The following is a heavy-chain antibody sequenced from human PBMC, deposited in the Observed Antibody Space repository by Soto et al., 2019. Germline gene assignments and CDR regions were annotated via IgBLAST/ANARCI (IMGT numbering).Heavy chain of an antibody. D-gene: IGHD6-13*01. CDR1: GYTFTSYY. Sequence: GASVKVSCKASGYTFTSYYIHWVRQAPGQGLEWMGIINPSGGSTSYAQKFQGRVTMTRDTSTSTVYMELSSLRSEDTAVYYCAREEGHFGSYPGIAAAGKGAYYYYYGMGVWGQGTTVTVSS. CDR3: AREEGHFGSYPGIAAAGKGAYYYYYGMGV. CDR2: INPSGGST. V-gene: IGHV1-46*01. J-gene: IGHJ6*02.